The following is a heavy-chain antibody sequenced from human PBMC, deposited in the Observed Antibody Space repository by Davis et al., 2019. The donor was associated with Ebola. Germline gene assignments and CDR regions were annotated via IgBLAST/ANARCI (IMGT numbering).Heavy chain of an antibody. V-gene: IGHV4-59*01. Sequence: SETLSLTCTVSGGSFSTYYWSWVRQPPGKGLEWVGYIYYSGTTHYNPSLRGRVTISVDSSKNQFSLKLDSVTAADTAVYYCARGWDSSGWQNWGQGILVTVSS. CDR3: ARGWDSSGWQN. CDR2: IYYSGTT. J-gene: IGHJ4*02. CDR1: GGSFSTYY. D-gene: IGHD6-19*01.